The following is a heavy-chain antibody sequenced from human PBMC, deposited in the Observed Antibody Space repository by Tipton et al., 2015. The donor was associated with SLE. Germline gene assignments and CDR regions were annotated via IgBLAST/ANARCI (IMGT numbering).Heavy chain of an antibody. D-gene: IGHD6-19*01. V-gene: IGHV4-61*09. CDR1: GGSISSGSYY. Sequence: LRLSCTVSGGSISSGSYYWSWIRQPAGKGLEWIGHIYTSGSTNYNPSLKSRVTISLDTSKNQFSLKLSSVTAADTAVYYCARLQWLVLNWYFDLWGRGTLVTVSS. CDR3: ARLQWLVLNWYFDL. J-gene: IGHJ2*01. CDR2: IYTSGST.